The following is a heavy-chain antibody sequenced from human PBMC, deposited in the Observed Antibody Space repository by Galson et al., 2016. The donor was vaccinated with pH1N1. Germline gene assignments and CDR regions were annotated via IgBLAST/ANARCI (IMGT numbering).Heavy chain of an antibody. Sequence: SVKVSCKASGYSLTTYYIHWVRQAPGQGLEFMGVINPTDGNSDYAQKFQDRVTMTWDMSTSTAYMDLGSLSSEDTAVYFCSRGVRKHASSGLDYWGQGTLVTVSS. V-gene: IGHV1-46*03. CDR1: GYSLTTYY. D-gene: IGHD3-10*01. CDR3: SRGVRKHASSGLDY. CDR2: INPTDGNS. J-gene: IGHJ4*02.